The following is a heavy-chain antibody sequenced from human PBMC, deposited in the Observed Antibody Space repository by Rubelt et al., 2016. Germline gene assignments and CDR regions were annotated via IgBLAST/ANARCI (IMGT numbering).Heavy chain of an antibody. D-gene: IGHD3-3*02. CDR1: GFTFDDYA. CDR2: ISSSSSYI. J-gene: IGHJ6*03. CDR3: ARYVPKFAILAEVKNYYYYMDA. Sequence: EVQLVESGGVVVQPGGSLRLSCAASGFTFDDYAMNWVRQAPGKGLEWVSSISSSSSYIYYADSVKGRFTISRENAKNSLYLQMNSLRAEDTAVYYCARYVPKFAILAEVKNYYYYMDAWGKGTTVTVSS. V-gene: IGHV3-21*01.